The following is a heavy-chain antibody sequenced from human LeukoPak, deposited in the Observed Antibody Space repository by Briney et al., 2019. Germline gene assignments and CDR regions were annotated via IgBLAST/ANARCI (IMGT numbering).Heavy chain of an antibody. Sequence: KTSETLSLTCTVSGGSISSSSYYWGWIRQPPGKGLEWIGSIYYSGSTYYNSSLRSRVTISVDTSKNQFSLKLNSVTAADTAVYYCARHEDDILTGYDYWGQGPLLTVSS. D-gene: IGHD3-9*01. V-gene: IGHV4-39*01. CDR1: GGSISSSSYY. CDR2: IYYSGST. J-gene: IGHJ4*02. CDR3: ARHEDDILTGYDY.